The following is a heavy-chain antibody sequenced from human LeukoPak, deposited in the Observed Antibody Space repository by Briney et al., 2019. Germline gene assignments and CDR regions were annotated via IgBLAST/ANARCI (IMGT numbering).Heavy chain of an antibody. D-gene: IGHD6-19*01. CDR2: IYSGGST. Sequence: GGSLRLSCAASGFTVSGNYMSWVRQAPGKGLEWVSVIYSGGSTYYADSVRGRFTISRDNSKNTLYLQMNSLRAEDTAVYYCARSRGLVSSFGYWGQGTLVTVSS. J-gene: IGHJ4*02. V-gene: IGHV3-66*01. CDR1: GFTVSGNY. CDR3: ARSRGLVSSFGY.